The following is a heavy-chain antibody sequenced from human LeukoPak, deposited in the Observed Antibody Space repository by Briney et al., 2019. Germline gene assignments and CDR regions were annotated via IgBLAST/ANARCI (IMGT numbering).Heavy chain of an antibody. V-gene: IGHV3-48*03. CDR2: ISSSGSTI. CDR1: GFTFSSYE. D-gene: IGHD1-26*01. J-gene: IGHJ6*02. Sequence: GGSLRLSCAASGFTFSSYEMNWVRQAPGKGLEWVSYISSSGSTIYYADSVKGRFTISRDNAKNSLYLQMNSLRAEDTAVYHCARDGSVVYYYYGMDVWGQGTTVTVSS. CDR3: ARDGSVVYYYYGMDV.